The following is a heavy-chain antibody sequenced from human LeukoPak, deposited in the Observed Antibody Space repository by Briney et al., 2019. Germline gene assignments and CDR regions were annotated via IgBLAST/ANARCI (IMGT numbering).Heavy chain of an antibody. CDR3: AKDIFCSGGSCYERPFDY. CDR2: IVGSGDNT. Sequence: PGGSLRLSCAASGFTFSAYAMSWVRQAPGEGLEWVSAIVGSGDNTYYADSVRGRFTISRDNSKNTLYLQMTSLRAEDTAVYYCAKDIFCSGGSCYERPFDYWGQGTLVTVSS. D-gene: IGHD2-15*01. CDR1: GFTFSAYA. J-gene: IGHJ4*02. V-gene: IGHV3-23*01.